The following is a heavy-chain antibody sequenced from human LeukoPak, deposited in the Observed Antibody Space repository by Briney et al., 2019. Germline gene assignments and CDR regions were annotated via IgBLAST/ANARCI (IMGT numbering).Heavy chain of an antibody. V-gene: IGHV3-48*01. CDR3: AKVDTAMVNDAFDI. CDR1: GFTFSSYN. CDR2: ISSNGKTI. Sequence: GGSLRLSCATSGFTFSSYNMNWVRQAPGKGLEWVSFISSNGKTIHYADSVKGRFTISRDNSKNTLYLQMNSLRAEDTAVYYCAKVDTAMVNDAFDIWGQGTMVTVSS. D-gene: IGHD5-18*01. J-gene: IGHJ3*02.